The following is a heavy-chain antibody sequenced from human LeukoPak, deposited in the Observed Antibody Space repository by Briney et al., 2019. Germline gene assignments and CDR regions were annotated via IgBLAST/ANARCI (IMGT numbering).Heavy chain of an antibody. D-gene: IGHD6-19*01. CDR2: IYSGGST. J-gene: IGHJ6*02. V-gene: IGHV3-66*01. Sequence: PGGSLRLSCAASGFTVSSNYMSWVRQAPGKGLEWVSVIYSGGSTYYADSVKGRFTISRDNSKNTLCLQMNSLRAEDTAVYYCTAVAGTVGYYYYYYGMDVWGQGTTVTVSS. CDR3: TAVAGTVGYYYYYYGMDV. CDR1: GFTVSSNY.